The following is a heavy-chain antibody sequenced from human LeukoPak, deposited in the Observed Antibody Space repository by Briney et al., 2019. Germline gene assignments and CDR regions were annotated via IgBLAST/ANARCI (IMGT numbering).Heavy chain of an antibody. Sequence: PSETLSLTCTVSGYSISSGYYWGWIRQPPGKGLEWIGSIYHSGSTYYNPSLKSRVTISVDTSKNQFSLKLSSVTAADTAVYYCARDRGSSWYRENNWFDPWGQGTLVTVSS. J-gene: IGHJ5*02. CDR2: IYHSGST. CDR3: ARDRGSSWYRENNWFDP. CDR1: GYSISSGYY. V-gene: IGHV4-38-2*02. D-gene: IGHD6-13*01.